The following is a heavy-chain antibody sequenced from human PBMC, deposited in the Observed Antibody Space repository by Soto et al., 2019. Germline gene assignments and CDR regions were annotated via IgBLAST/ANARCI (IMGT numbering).Heavy chain of an antibody. CDR1: GGSISSYY. CDR3: ARLDYDYFWGSYRYAPPGAFDI. Sequence: SDTLSLTCTVSGGSISSYYWSWIRQPPGKGLEWIGYIYYSGSTNYNPSLKSRVTISVDTSKNQFSLKLSSVTAADTAVYYCARLDYDYFWGSYRYAPPGAFDIWGQGAMVTVSS. CDR2: IYYSGST. J-gene: IGHJ3*02. V-gene: IGHV4-59*08. D-gene: IGHD3-16*02.